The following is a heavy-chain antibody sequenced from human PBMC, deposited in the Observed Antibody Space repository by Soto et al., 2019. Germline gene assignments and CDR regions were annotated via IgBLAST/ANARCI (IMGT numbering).Heavy chain of an antibody. CDR3: ARARTGRWLQLRRVSAFDI. CDR2: IYYSGST. V-gene: IGHV4-39*01. CDR1: GGSISSSSYY. Sequence: QLQLQESGPGLVKPSETLSLTCTVSGGSISSSSYYWGWIRQPPGKGLEWIGSIYYSGSTYYNPSLKSRVTISVDTSKNQFSLKLSSVTAADTAVYYCARARTGRWLQLRRVSAFDIWGQGTMVTVSS. J-gene: IGHJ3*02. D-gene: IGHD5-12*01.